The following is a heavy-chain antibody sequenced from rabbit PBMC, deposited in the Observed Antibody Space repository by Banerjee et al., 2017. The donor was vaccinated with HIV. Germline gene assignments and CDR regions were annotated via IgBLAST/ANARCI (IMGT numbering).Heavy chain of an antibody. D-gene: IGHD4-1*01. CDR1: GFDLSSYYY. CDR3: ARDLAGVIGWNFNL. CDR2: IYAGSSGST. Sequence: QSLEESGGDLVKPGASLTLTCKASGFDLSSYYYMCWVRQAPGKGLEWIACIYAGSSGSTYYASWAKGRFTISKTSSTTVTLQMTSLTAADTATYFCARDLAGVIGWNFNLWGQGTLVTVS. J-gene: IGHJ4*01. V-gene: IGHV1S40*01.